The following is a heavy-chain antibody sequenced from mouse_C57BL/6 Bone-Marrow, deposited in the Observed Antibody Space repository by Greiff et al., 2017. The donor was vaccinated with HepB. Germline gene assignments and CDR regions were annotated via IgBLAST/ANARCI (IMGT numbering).Heavy chain of an antibody. Sequence: QVQLQQPGAELVKPGASVKLSCKASGYTFTSYWMHWVKQRPGQGLEWIGMIHPNSGSTNYNEKFKSKATLTVDKSSSTAYMQLSSLTSEDSAVYYCARGGSRDPFAYWGQGTLVTVSA. CDR2: IHPNSGST. CDR1: GYTFTSYW. V-gene: IGHV1-64*01. D-gene: IGHD1-1*01. CDR3: ARGGSRDPFAY. J-gene: IGHJ3*01.